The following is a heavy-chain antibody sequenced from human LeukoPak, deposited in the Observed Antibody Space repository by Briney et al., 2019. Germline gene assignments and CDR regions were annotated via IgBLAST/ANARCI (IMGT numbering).Heavy chain of an antibody. CDR1: GGSIRSGTYY. J-gene: IGHJ4*02. V-gene: IGHV4-61*02. D-gene: IGHD4-23*01. CDR2: ISATGST. CDR3: ARVGGNLFDY. Sequence: PSQTLSLTCTVSGGSIRSGTYYWNWIRQPAEKGLEWVGRISATGSTNYNPSLKSRVTISVDTSKNQFSLKLSSVTAADTAVYYCARVGGNLFDYWGQGTLVTVSS.